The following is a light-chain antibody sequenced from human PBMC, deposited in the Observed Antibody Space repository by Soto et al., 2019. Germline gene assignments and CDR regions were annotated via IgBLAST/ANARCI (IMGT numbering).Light chain of an antibody. CDR3: QQFNSFPRT. CDR2: VAS. Sequence: DIQLTQSPSFLSASEGDRVTVTCRASQGISNYLAWYQQKPGKAPKLLINVASTLQSGVPSRFSGSGSGTEFTVTISSLPTEDSATYYCQQFNSFPRTFGQGTKVEIK. V-gene: IGKV1-9*01. J-gene: IGKJ1*01. CDR1: QGISNY.